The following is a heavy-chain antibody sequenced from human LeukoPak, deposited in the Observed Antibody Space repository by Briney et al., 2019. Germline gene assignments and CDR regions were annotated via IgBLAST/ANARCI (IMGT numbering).Heavy chain of an antibody. Sequence: GASVKVSCEASGYTFTSYDINWVRQAPGQGLEWMGWMNPNSANTGYAQKFQGRVTITRDPSISTAYMELSSLRSEDTAVYYCARMDHHGGRDNWFDPWGQGTLVTVSS. D-gene: IGHD2-15*01. CDR1: GYTFTSYD. J-gene: IGHJ5*02. V-gene: IGHV1-8*03. CDR3: ARMDHHGGRDNWFDP. CDR2: MNPNSANT.